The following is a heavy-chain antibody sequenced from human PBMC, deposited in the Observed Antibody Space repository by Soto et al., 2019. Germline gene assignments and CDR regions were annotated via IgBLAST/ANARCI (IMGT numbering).Heavy chain of an antibody. V-gene: IGHV1-69*06. J-gene: IGHJ6*02. CDR2: IIPISETT. D-gene: IGHD3-22*01. CDR3: ARALLSHSYDSGGYDSYFHAMDV. CDR1: GCTFSSLD. Sequence: SVKVSCKASGCTFSSLDINWVRQAPGQGLEWMGGIIPISETTNYAQIFQGRVSIVADISTSTAYMELSRLRSEDTAVYYCARALLSHSYDSGGYDSYFHAMDVWGQGTPVTVSS.